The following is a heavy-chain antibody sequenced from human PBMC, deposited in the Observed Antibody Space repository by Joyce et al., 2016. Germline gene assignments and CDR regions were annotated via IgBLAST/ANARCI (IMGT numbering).Heavy chain of an antibody. Sequence: QVQLQQWGAGLLKPSETLSLTFAVSGGPFRACFWTWVRQPPGKGLVWIGDINNSGVTNYNPSIKTGVTFSVDTSKNLFSLKLTSLSAADTAVYYCARSQWLAPLMYWGQGTPVTVSS. CDR1: GGPFRACF. D-gene: IGHD6-19*01. CDR2: INNSGVT. J-gene: IGHJ4*02. V-gene: IGHV4-34*01. CDR3: ARSQWLAPLMY.